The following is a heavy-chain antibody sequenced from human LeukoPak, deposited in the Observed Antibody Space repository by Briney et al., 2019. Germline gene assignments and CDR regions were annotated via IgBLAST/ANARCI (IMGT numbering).Heavy chain of an antibody. Sequence: GGSLRLSCAASGFTFSSYWMHWVRHAPGKGLVWVSRINSDGSSTSYADSVKGRFTISRDNAKNSVYLQMNSLRLEDTAVYYCARTGLGLYSFDYWGQGTLVTVSS. D-gene: IGHD3/OR15-3a*01. CDR2: INSDGSST. J-gene: IGHJ4*02. CDR1: GFTFSSYW. V-gene: IGHV3-74*01. CDR3: ARTGLGLYSFDY.